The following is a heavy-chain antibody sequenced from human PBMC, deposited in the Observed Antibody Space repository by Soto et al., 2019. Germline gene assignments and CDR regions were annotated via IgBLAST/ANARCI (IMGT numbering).Heavy chain of an antibody. CDR2: IYNSGNT. D-gene: IGHD1-26*01. V-gene: IGHV4-30-4*01. Sequence: QVQLQESGPGLVEPSQTLSLTCTVSGGSISSGGYDWSWIRQPPGKDLEWIGHIYNSGNTYSNPSLKSRVTISVDTSKNQFSLKLSSVTAADTAMYYCARGPSGDKVDYWGQGTLVTVSS. J-gene: IGHJ4*02. CDR3: ARGPSGDKVDY. CDR1: GGSISSGGYD.